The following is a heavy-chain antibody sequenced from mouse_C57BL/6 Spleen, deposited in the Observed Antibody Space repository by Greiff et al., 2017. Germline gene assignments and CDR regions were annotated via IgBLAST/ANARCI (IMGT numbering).Heavy chain of an antibody. CDR2: ISYDGSN. CDR3: ASERDYDWFAY. J-gene: IGHJ3*01. V-gene: IGHV3-6*01. D-gene: IGHD2-4*01. CDR1: GYSITSGYY. Sequence: EVQLQQSGPGLVKPSQSLSLTCSVTGYSITSGYYWNWIRQFPGNKLEWMGYISYDGSNNYNPSLKNRISITRETSKNQFFLKLNSVTTEDTATYYCASERDYDWFAYWGQGTLVTVSA.